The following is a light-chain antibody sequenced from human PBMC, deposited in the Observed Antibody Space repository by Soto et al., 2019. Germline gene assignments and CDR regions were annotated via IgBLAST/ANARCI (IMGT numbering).Light chain of an antibody. CDR2: AAS. V-gene: IGKV1-17*01. Sequence: DIPMTQSPSSLSASVGDRVTITCRASQGIRIDLGWYQQKPGKAPKRLIYAASSLQSGVPSRFSGSGSGTEFTLPISSLQPEDFATYYCLQHNSYPPTFGPGTKVDIK. CDR3: LQHNSYPPT. CDR1: QGIRID. J-gene: IGKJ3*01.